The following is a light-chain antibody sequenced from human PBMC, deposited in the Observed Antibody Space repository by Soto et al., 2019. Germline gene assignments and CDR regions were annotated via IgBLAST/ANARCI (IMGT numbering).Light chain of an antibody. CDR2: DAS. CDR3: QQRSNWPPYT. J-gene: IGKJ2*01. CDR1: QSVSRY. V-gene: IGKV3-11*01. Sequence: EIVLTQSPATLSLSPGERATLSCRASQSVSRYLAWYQQKPGQAPRLLIYDASNRTAGIPARFSGSGSVTSFSLTISSLEPEDFAVYYCQQRSNWPPYTFGQGTKLEIK.